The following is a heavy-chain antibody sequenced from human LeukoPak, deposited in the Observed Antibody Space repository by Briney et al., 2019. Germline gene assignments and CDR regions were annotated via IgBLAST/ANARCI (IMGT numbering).Heavy chain of an antibody. CDR1: GFIFSSYW. Sequence: GGSLRLSCAASGFIFSSYWMHWVRQAPGKGLVWVSRIKSDGSNTNYADSVKGRFTISRDNAKNSLYLQMNSLRAEDTAVYYCARDPGYCSGGSCVGGWFDPWGQGTLVTVSS. CDR2: IKSDGSNT. J-gene: IGHJ5*02. V-gene: IGHV3-74*01. CDR3: ARDPGYCSGGSCVGGWFDP. D-gene: IGHD2-15*01.